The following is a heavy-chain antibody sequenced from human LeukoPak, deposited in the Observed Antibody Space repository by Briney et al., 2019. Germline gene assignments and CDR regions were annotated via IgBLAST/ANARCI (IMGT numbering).Heavy chain of an antibody. CDR2: IDQDGSKK. CDR1: GFTFSNYW. CDR3: ARDLIGFAGGMGFDY. Sequence: GGSLRLSCAASGFTFSNYWMSWVRQAPGRGLEWVANIDQDGSKKCYVDSVKGRFTISRDNSKNTLYPQMNSLRAEDTAVYYCARDLIGFAGGMGFDYWGQGTLVTVSS. D-gene: IGHD3-16*01. J-gene: IGHJ4*02. V-gene: IGHV3-7*01.